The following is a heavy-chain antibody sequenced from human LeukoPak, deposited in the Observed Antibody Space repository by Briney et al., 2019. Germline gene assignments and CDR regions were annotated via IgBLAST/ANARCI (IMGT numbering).Heavy chain of an antibody. CDR1: GGSIISYF. D-gene: IGHD3-10*01. CDR3: TRLGITMVRGIHPSAFDP. J-gene: IGHJ5*02. V-gene: IGHV4-59*01. Sequence: PESLSLTRTVSGGSIISYFWSWIRQPPGKGLEWVGHIYYSGSTNYNPSSTSRATISVATTKRQISLKLSSVTAAETAVYYCTRLGITMVRGIHPSAFDPWGQGSLVTVSS. CDR2: IYYSGST.